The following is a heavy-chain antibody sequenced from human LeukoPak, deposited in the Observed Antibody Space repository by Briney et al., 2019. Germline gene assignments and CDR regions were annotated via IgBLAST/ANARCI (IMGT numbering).Heavy chain of an antibody. CDR1: GYTFTSYG. CDR3: AREAPSNIVVVPGSWFDP. Sequence: GASVTVSCKASGYTFTSYGISWVRQAPGQGLEWMGWISAYNGNTNYAQKLQGRVTMTTDTSTSTAYMELRSLRSDDTAVYYCAREAPSNIVVVPGSWFDPWGQGTLVTVSS. V-gene: IGHV1-18*01. D-gene: IGHD2-2*01. J-gene: IGHJ5*02. CDR2: ISAYNGNT.